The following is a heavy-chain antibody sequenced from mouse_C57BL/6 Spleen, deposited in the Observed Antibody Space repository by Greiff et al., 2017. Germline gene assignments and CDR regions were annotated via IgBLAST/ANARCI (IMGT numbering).Heavy chain of an antibody. CDR3: AISIYDGYYAMDY. J-gene: IGHJ4*01. D-gene: IGHD2-3*01. CDR2: IHPSDSDT. CDR1: GYTFTSYW. Sequence: VQVVESGAELVKPGASVKVSCKASGYTFTSYWMHWVKQRPGQGLEWIGRIHPSDSDTNYNQKFKGKATLTVDKSSSTAYMQLSSLTSEDSAVYYWAISIYDGYYAMDYWGQGTSVTVSS. V-gene: IGHV1-74*01.